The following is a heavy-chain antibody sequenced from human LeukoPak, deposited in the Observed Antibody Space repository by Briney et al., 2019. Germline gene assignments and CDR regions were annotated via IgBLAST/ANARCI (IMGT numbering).Heavy chain of an antibody. V-gene: IGHV3-23*01. Sequence: GGSLRLSCAASGFTFTNYPMNWVRQAPGKGLEWVSDISGSGGNTHYADSVKVRFTISRDNSKNTLYLQMNSLRAEDTAIYYCAKERITTTAFDYWGQGTLVTVSS. D-gene: IGHD4-17*01. CDR3: AKERITTTAFDY. CDR2: ISGSGGNT. CDR1: GFTFTNYP. J-gene: IGHJ4*02.